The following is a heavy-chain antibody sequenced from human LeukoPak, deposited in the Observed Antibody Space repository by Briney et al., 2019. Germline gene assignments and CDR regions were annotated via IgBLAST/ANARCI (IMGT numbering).Heavy chain of an antibody. CDR1: GGSFSGYY. J-gene: IGHJ3*02. CDR3: ARGIGEYYYDSSGYRATRDAFDI. CDR2: INHSGST. Sequence: SETLSLTCAVYGGSFSGYYWSWIRQPPGKGLEWIGEINHSGSTNYNPSLKSRVTISVDTSKNQFSLKLSSETAADTAVYYCARGIGEYYYDSSGYRATRDAFDIWGQGTMVTVSS. D-gene: IGHD3-22*01. V-gene: IGHV4-34*01.